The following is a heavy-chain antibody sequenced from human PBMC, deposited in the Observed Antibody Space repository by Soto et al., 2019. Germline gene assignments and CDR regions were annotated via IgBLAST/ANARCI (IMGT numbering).Heavy chain of an antibody. V-gene: IGHV3-33*01. CDR1: GFTFSSYG. CDR3: ARSVGFYYDSSGYYDY. J-gene: IGHJ4*02. CDR2: IWYDGSNK. Sequence: GGSLILSCAASGFTFSSYGMHWVRQAPGKGLEWVAVIWYDGSNKYYADSVKGRFTISRDNSKNTLYLQMNSLRAEDTAVYYCARSVGFYYDSSGYYDYWGQGTLVTVSS. D-gene: IGHD3-22*01.